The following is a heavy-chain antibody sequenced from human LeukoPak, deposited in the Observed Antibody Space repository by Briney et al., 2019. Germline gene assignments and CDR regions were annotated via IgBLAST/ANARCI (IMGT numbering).Heavy chain of an antibody. CDR1: GGTFSSYA. V-gene: IGHV1-69*04. D-gene: IGHD2-15*01. CDR3: ARGTGSEAFDI. CDR2: IIPILGIA. Sequence: PVKVSCKASGGTFSSYAISWVRQAPGQGLEWMGRIIPILGIANYAQKFQGRVTITADKSTSTAYMELSSLRSEDTAVYYCARGTGSEAFDIWGPGTMVTVSS. J-gene: IGHJ3*02.